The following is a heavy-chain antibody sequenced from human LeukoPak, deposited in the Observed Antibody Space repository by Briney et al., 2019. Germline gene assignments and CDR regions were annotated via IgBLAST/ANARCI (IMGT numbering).Heavy chain of an antibody. CDR3: ARPHGLLLRPEAWYFQH. CDR2: ISYDGSNK. J-gene: IGHJ1*01. Sequence: GGSLRLSCAASGFTFSSYAMHWVRQAPGKGLEWVVVISYDGSNKYYADSVKGRFTISRDNSKNTLYLQMNSLRAEDTAVYYCARPHGLLLRPEAWYFQHWGQGTLVTVSS. V-gene: IGHV3-30*04. D-gene: IGHD3-22*01. CDR1: GFTFSSYA.